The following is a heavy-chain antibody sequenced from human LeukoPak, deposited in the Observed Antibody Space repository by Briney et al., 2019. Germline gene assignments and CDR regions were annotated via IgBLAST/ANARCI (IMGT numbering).Heavy chain of an antibody. V-gene: IGHV4-34*01. J-gene: IGHJ4*02. Sequence: KPSETLSLTCAVYGGSFSGYYWSWIRRPPGKGLEWIGEINHSGSTNYNPSLKSRVTISVDTSKNQFSLKLSSVTAADTAVYYCARGYYYDSSGYRLFDYWGQGTLVTVSS. CDR1: GGSFSGYY. CDR3: ARGYYYDSSGYRLFDY. D-gene: IGHD3-22*01. CDR2: INHSGST.